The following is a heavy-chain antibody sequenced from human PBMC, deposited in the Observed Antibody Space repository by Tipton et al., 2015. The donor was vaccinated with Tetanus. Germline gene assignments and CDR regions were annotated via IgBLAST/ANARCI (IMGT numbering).Heavy chain of an antibody. CDR1: GITFADAW. V-gene: IGHV3-15*01. D-gene: IGHD1-14*01. CDR3: TTAPGDNRYF. J-gene: IGHJ4*02. Sequence: GSLRLSCEASGITFADAWLSWVRQAPGKGLEWVGRIKSKGDGGTTDYGSPVSDRFTISRDDSKSTVYLQMSSLKSEDTAVYYCTTAPGDNRYFWGPGTLVAVSS. CDR2: IKSKGDGGTT.